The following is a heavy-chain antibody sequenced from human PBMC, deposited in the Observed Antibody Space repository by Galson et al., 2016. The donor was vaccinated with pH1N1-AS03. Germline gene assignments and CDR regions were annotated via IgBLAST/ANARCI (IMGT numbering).Heavy chain of an antibody. Sequence: SLRLSCAASGFTFSSHSMHWARQAPDEGLEWVAGISYHGNNKFYAHSVKGRFTISRDNSKDMFYLQMTSLRGDDTAVYYCVKGSWGIDIVDRIAHCGMDVWGQGTTVTVSS. J-gene: IGHJ6*02. CDR1: GFTFSSHS. CDR2: ISYHGNNK. V-gene: IGHV3-30-3*01. CDR3: VKGSWGIDIVDRIAHCGMDV. D-gene: IGHD5-12*01.